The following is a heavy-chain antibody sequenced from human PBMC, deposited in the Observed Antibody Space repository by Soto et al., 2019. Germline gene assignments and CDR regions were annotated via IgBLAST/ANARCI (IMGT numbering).Heavy chain of an antibody. CDR2: INHSGST. CDR1: GGSFSGYY. Sequence: SSETLSLTCAVYGGSFSGYYWSWIRQPPGKGLEWIGEINHSGSTNYNPSLKSRVTISVDTSKNQFSLKLSSVTAADTAVYYCARGLEPDILTGYNWFDPWGQGTPVTVSS. CDR3: ARGLEPDILTGYNWFDP. J-gene: IGHJ5*02. D-gene: IGHD3-9*01. V-gene: IGHV4-34*01.